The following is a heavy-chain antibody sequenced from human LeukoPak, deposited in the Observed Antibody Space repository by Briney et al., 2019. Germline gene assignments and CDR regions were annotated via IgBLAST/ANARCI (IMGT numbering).Heavy chain of an antibody. V-gene: IGHV4-34*01. CDR3: ASEELYYYYMDV. CDR2: INHSGST. CDR1: GGSFSGYY. J-gene: IGHJ6*03. Sequence: SETLSLTCAVYGGSFSGYYWSWIRQPPGKGLEWIGEINHSGSTNYNPSLKSRVTISVDTSKNQFSLKLSSVTAADTAVYYCASEELYYYYMDVWGKGTTVTVSS. D-gene: IGHD1-7*01.